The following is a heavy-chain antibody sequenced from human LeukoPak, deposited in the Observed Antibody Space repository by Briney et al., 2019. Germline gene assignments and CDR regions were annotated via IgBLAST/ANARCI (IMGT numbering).Heavy chain of an antibody. CDR3: ARAPSITMIVDAFDI. Sequence: GGSLRLSCAASGFTFSSYEMNWVRQAPGKGLEWVSYISSSGSTIYYADSVKGRFTISRDNAKNSLYLQMNSLRAEDTAVYYCARAPSITMIVDAFDIWGQGTMVTVSS. D-gene: IGHD3-22*01. CDR1: GFTFSSYE. CDR2: ISSSGSTI. J-gene: IGHJ3*02. V-gene: IGHV3-48*03.